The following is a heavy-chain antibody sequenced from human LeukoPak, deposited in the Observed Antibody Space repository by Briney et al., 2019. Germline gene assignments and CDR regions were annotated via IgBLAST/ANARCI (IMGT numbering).Heavy chain of an antibody. J-gene: IGHJ6*03. V-gene: IGHV4-59*01. Sequence: PSETLSLTCAVYGGSFSGYYWSWIRQPPGKGLEWIGYIYYSGSTNYNPSLKSRVTISVDTSKNQFSLKLSSVTAADTAVYYCARVNTGIVGATFHYYYYMDVWGKGTTVTVSS. CDR2: IYYSGST. D-gene: IGHD1-26*01. CDR1: GGSFSGYY. CDR3: ARVNTGIVGATFHYYYYMDV.